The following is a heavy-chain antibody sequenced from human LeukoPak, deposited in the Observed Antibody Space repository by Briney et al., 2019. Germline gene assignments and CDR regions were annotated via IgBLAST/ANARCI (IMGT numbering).Heavy chain of an antibody. J-gene: IGHJ4*02. D-gene: IGHD3-16*01. V-gene: IGHV1-18*01. Sequence: GASVKVSCKASGYTFTSYAMNWVRQAPGQGLEWMGWISAYNGNTNYIQKLQGRVTMTTETSTSTAYMELRNLRSDDTAVYYCARRGLRPLDYWGQGTLVTVSS. CDR2: ISAYNGNT. CDR1: GYTFTSYA. CDR3: ARRGLRPLDY.